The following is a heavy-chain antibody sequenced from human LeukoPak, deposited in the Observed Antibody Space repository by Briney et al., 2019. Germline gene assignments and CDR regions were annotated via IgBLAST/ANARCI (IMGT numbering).Heavy chain of an antibody. J-gene: IGHJ5*02. D-gene: IGHD3-3*01. CDR2: IYYSGST. CDR3: ARHYYDFGNWFDP. V-gene: IGHV4-59*08. CDR1: GGSISSYY. Sequence: NPSETLSLTCTVSGGSISSYYWSWIRQPPGKGLEWIGYIYYSGSTNYNPSLKSRVTISVDTSKNQFSLKLSSVTAADTAVYYCARHYYDFGNWFDPWGQGTLVTVSS.